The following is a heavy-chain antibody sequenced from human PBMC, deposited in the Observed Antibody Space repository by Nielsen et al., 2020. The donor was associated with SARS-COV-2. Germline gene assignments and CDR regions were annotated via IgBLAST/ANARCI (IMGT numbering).Heavy chain of an antibody. V-gene: IGHV4-59*01. CDR2: IYYSGST. D-gene: IGHD3-3*01. CDR3: AREGFHYDFWSGYYTNWFDP. J-gene: IGHJ5*02. Sequence: RQAPGKGLEWIGYIYYSGSTNYNPSLKSRVTISVDTSKNQFSLKLSSVTAADTAVYYCAREGFHYDFWSGYYTNWFDPWGQGTLVTVSS.